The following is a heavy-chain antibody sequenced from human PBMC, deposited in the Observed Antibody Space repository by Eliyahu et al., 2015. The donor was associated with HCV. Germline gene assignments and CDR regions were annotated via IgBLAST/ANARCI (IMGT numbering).Heavy chain of an antibody. CDR2: INYCGTT. J-gene: IGHJ2*01. CDR3: ARSVVQWYFDL. CDR1: GGSISSGHYY. V-gene: IGHV4-31*03. Sequence: QVQLQESGPGLVKPSQTLSLTCTVSGGSISSGHYYWSWIRQHPGKGLEWLGYINYCGTTYYNPSLKSRFSISVDTSKNQFSLRLTSMTAADTAVYYCARSVVQWYFDLWGRGILVTVSS. D-gene: IGHD2-15*01.